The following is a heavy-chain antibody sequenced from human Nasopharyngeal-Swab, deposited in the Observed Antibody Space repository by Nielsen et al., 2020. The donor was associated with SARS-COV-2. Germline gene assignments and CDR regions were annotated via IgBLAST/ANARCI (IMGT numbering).Heavy chain of an antibody. V-gene: IGHV3-9*01. Sequence: SLTISCAASGFRFDDYAMHWVRQAPGKGLEWVSGIRWNSGNIGYADSVKGRFTISRDNAKNSLYLQMNSLRAEDTAVYYCARDQTTVTTFYGMDVWGQGTTVTVSS. CDR2: IRWNSGNI. D-gene: IGHD4-17*01. CDR3: ARDQTTVTTFYGMDV. J-gene: IGHJ6*02. CDR1: GFRFDDYA.